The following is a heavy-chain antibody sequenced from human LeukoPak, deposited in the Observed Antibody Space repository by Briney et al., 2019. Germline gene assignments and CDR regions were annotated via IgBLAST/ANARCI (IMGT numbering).Heavy chain of an antibody. CDR1: GGSISSGGYY. Sequence: SQTLSLTCTVSGGSISSGGYYWSWIRQHPGKGLEWIGYIYYSGSTYYNPSLKSRVTISVDTSRNQFSLKLSSVTAADTAVYYCARDRMDAFDIWGQGTMVTVSS. D-gene: IGHD1-14*01. J-gene: IGHJ3*02. V-gene: IGHV4-31*03. CDR2: IYYSGST. CDR3: ARDRMDAFDI.